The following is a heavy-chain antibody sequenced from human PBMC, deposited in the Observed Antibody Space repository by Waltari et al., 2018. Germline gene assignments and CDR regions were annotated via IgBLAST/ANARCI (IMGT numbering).Heavy chain of an antibody. CDR3: ARDRGDYYDSSGYYHY. CDR1: GGTFSSYA. CDR2: IIPIFGTA. V-gene: IGHV1-69*08. D-gene: IGHD3-22*01. J-gene: IGHJ4*02. Sequence: QVQLVQSGAEVKKPGSSVKVSCKASGGTFSSYAISWVRQAPGQGLEWMGRIIPIFGTANYAQKFQCRVTITADKSTSTAYMELSSLRSEDTAVYYCARDRGDYYDSSGYYHYWGQGTLVTVSS.